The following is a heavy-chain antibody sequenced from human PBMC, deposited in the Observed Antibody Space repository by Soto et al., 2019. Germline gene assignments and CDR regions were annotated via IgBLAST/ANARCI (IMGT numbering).Heavy chain of an antibody. J-gene: IGHJ4*02. D-gene: IGHD2-21*02. CDR2: ISSSDKYI. CDR3: ARVFCRGDCYSPLDY. V-gene: IGHV3-21*01. CDR1: GFTFSHFG. Sequence: GGSLRLSCVASGFTFSHFGLNWVRPAPGKGLEWVSSISSSDKYIYYADSVKGRVTISRDNAKNSLSLQMNSLRADDTAVYYCARVFCRGDCYSPLDYWGQGTLVTVSS.